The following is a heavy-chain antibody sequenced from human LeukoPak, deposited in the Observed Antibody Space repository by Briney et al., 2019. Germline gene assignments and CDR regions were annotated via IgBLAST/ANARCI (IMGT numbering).Heavy chain of an antibody. CDR3: ARAKTEQWLVFYYGMDV. Sequence: ASVKVSCKASGYTFTGYYMHWVRQAPGQGLEWMGWINPNSGGTNYAQKFQGRVTMTRDTSISTAYMELSSLRSEDTAVYYCARAKTEQWLVFYYGMDVWGQGTTVTVSS. J-gene: IGHJ6*02. D-gene: IGHD6-19*01. V-gene: IGHV1-2*02. CDR1: GYTFTGYY. CDR2: INPNSGGT.